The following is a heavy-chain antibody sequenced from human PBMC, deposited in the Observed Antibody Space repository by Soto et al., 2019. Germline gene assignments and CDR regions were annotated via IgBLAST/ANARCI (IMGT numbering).Heavy chain of an antibody. V-gene: IGHV1-69*13. CDR1: GGTFSSYA. CDR2: IIPIFGTA. CDR3: ARLWPNYYDSSD. J-gene: IGHJ4*02. Sequence: GASVKVSCKASGGTFSSYAISWVRQAPGQGLEWMGGIIPIFGTANYAQKFQGRVTITADESTSTAYMELSSLRSEDTAVYYCARLWPNYYDSSDWGQGTLVTVSS. D-gene: IGHD3-22*01.